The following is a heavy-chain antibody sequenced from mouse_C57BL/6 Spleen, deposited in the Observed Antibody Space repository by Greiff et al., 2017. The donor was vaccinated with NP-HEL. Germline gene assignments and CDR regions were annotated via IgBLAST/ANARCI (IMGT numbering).Heavy chain of an antibody. CDR1: GYTFTSYW. CDR3: ARGDGNYYAMDY. J-gene: IGHJ4*01. V-gene: IGHV1-64*01. Sequence: QVQLQQPGAELVKPGASVKLSCKASGYTFTSYWMHWVKQRPGQGLEWIGMIHPNSGSTNYNEKFKSKATLTVDKSSSTAYMQLSSLTSEDSAVYYCARGDGNYYAMDYWGQGTSVTVSS. D-gene: IGHD2-1*01. CDR2: IHPNSGST.